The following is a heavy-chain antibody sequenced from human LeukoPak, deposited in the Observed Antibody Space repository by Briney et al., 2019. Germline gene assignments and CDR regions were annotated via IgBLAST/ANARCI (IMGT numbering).Heavy chain of an antibody. Sequence: GGSLRLSCAASGFTFSNYEMNWVRQAPGKGLEGVSFISAGGNTKYYADSVKGRFTFSRDNAQNSLYLQMNSLRLEDTAVYYCARISGYWGSGSYYFDYWGQGTLVTVSS. CDR3: ARISGYWGSGSYYFDY. CDR2: ISAGGNTK. J-gene: IGHJ4*02. D-gene: IGHD3-10*01. CDR1: GFTFSNYE. V-gene: IGHV3-48*03.